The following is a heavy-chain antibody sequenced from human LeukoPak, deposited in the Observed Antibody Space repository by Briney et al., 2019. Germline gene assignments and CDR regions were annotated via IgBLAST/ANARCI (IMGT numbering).Heavy chain of an antibody. CDR3: AKPSSGDGSFDS. CDR2: ISSSVTNR. CDR1: GSTFSSYS. J-gene: IGHJ4*02. V-gene: IGHV3-23*01. D-gene: IGHD6-19*01. Sequence: GRSLRLSCPASGSTFSSYSISWVRQAPGNRMEWVSDISSSVTNRYYADSVKGRFTISRDNSKNTLYLQMNSLKAEDTAVYYCAKPSSGDGSFDSWGQGTLVTVSS.